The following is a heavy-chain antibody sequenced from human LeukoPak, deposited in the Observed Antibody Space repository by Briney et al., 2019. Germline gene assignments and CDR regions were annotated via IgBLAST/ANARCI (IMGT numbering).Heavy chain of an antibody. V-gene: IGHV3-23*01. D-gene: IGHD4-11*01. CDR2: ISDSGSNT. CDR3: ANEYSKGDV. CDR1: GFTFPSYV. J-gene: IGHJ3*01. Sequence: GGSLRLSCAASGFTFPSYVMSWVRQAPGRGLEWVSAISDSGSNTYYADSVKGRFTISRDNSKNTLYLQMNSLRAEDAAVYYCANEYSKGDVWGQGTMVTVSS.